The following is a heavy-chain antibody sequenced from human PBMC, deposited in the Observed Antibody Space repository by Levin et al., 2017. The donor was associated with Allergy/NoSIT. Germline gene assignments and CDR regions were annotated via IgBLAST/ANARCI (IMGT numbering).Heavy chain of an antibody. D-gene: IGHD3-9*01. Sequence: GGSLRLSCAASGFTFDDYGMSWVRQAPGKGLEWVSGINWNGGSTGYADSVKGRFTISRDNAKNSLYLQMNSLRAEDTALYYCARDLEYDILTGYYNRWFDPWGQGTLVTVSS. V-gene: IGHV3-20*04. CDR2: INWNGGST. CDR3: ARDLEYDILTGYYNRWFDP. CDR1: GFTFDDYG. J-gene: IGHJ5*02.